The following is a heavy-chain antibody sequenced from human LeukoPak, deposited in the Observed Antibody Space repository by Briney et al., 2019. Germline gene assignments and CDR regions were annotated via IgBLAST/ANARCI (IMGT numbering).Heavy chain of an antibody. Sequence: APVKVSCKASGYTFTGYYMHWVRQAPGQGLEWMGWINPNSGGTNYAQKFQGRVTMTRDTSISTAYMELSRLRSDDTAVYYCARGPYSGYDWFDPWGQGTLVTVSS. CDR3: ARGPYSGYDWFDP. CDR2: INPNSGGT. J-gene: IGHJ5*02. D-gene: IGHD5-12*01. CDR1: GYTFTGYY. V-gene: IGHV1-2*02.